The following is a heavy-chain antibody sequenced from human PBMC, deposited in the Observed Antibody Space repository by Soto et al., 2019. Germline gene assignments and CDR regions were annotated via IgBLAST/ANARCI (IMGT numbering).Heavy chain of an antibody. J-gene: IGHJ4*02. CDR2: ISWDGGST. CDR3: ASASDVDTAMVGLDY. Sequence: EVQLVESGGVVVQPGGSLRLSCAASGFTFDDYTMHWVRQAPGKGLEWVSLISWDGGSTYYADSVKGRFTISRDNSKNSLYLQMNSLRTEDTALYYCASASDVDTAMVGLDYWGQGTLVTVSS. CDR1: GFTFDDYT. D-gene: IGHD5-18*01. V-gene: IGHV3-43*01.